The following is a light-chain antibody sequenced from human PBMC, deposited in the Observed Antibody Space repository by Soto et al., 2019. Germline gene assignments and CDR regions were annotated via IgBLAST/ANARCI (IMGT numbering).Light chain of an antibody. CDR3: QQYDNLPPWT. J-gene: IGKJ1*01. V-gene: IGKV3-15*01. Sequence: EIVMTQSPATLSVSPGERATLSCKASQSVGTYLAWYQQKPGQAPRLLIYGASTRANGVPARFSGGGSGTEFTLTISSLQSEDFATYHCQQYDNLPPWTFGQGTKVEIK. CDR2: GAS. CDR1: QSVGTY.